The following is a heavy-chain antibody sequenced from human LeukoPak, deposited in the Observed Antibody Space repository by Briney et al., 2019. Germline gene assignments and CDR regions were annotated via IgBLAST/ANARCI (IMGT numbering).Heavy chain of an antibody. V-gene: IGHV1-2*02. J-gene: IGHJ5*02. D-gene: IGHD6-13*01. Sequence: ASVKVSCKASGYTFTGYYMHWVRQAPGQGLEWMGWINPNSGGTGYAQKFQGRVTITSHTSISTAYMELSSLRSEDTAVYYCARGGGSAAARRFDPWGQGTLVTVSS. CDR3: ARGGGSAAARRFDP. CDR1: GYTFTGYY. CDR2: INPNSGGT.